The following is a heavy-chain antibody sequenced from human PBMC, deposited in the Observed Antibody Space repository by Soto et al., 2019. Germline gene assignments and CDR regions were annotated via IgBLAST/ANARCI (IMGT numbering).Heavy chain of an antibody. CDR2: IWYDGSNK. J-gene: IGHJ4*02. D-gene: IGHD5-12*01. CDR1: GFTFSSYG. V-gene: IGHV3-33*01. CDR3: ARAWRWREMATIVGDY. Sequence: GGSLRLSCAASGFTFSSYGMHWVRQAPGKGLEWVAVIWYDGSNKYYADSVKGRFTISRDNSKNTLYLQMNSLRAEDTAVYYCARAWRWREMATIVGDYWGQGTLVTVSS.